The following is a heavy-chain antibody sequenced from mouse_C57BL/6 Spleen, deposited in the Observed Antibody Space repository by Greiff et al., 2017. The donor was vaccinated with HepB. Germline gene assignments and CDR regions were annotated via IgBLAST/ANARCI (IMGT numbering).Heavy chain of an antibody. Sequence: VQLQQSGPELVKPGASVKISCKASGYAFSSSWMNWVKQRPGKGLEWIGRIYPGDGDTNYNGKFKGKATLTADKSSSTAYMQLSSLTSEDSAVYFCAREFITTVVVTRGAYWGQGTLVTVSA. CDR2: IYPGDGDT. J-gene: IGHJ3*01. CDR3: AREFITTVVVTRGAY. CDR1: GYAFSSSW. V-gene: IGHV1-82*01. D-gene: IGHD1-1*01.